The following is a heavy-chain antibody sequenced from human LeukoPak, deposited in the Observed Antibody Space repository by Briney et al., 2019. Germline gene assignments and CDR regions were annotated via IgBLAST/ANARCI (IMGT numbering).Heavy chain of an antibody. D-gene: IGHD3-3*01. CDR2: INHSGST. J-gene: IGHJ4*02. CDR3: TSENYDFWSEKRDC. CDR1: GGSFTNYY. Sequence: SETLSLTCAVYGGSFTNYYWTWIRQPPGKGLEWIGEINHSGSTNYNPSLKSRVTISIDTSKNQFSLKLSPVTAADTAVYYCTSENYDFWSEKRDCWGQGTLVTVSS. V-gene: IGHV4-34*01.